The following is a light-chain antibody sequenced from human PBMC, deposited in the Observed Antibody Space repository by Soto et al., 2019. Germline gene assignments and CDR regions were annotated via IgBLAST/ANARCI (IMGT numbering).Light chain of an antibody. CDR3: QQYYSYRIT. Sequence: IQITQSPSSFSASPGDRVTLHCRASQGISSYLAWYQQKPGKAPKLLIYAASTLQSGVPSRFSGSGSGTDFTLTISCLQSEDFATYYCQQYYSYRITFGQGTRLEIK. V-gene: IGKV1-8*01. J-gene: IGKJ5*01. CDR2: AAS. CDR1: QGISSY.